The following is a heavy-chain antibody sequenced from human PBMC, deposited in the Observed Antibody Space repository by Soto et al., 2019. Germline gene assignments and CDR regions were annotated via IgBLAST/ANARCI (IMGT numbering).Heavy chain of an antibody. CDR3: ARDHVYGDYELGAFDI. J-gene: IGHJ3*02. D-gene: IGHD4-17*01. V-gene: IGHV3-66*01. CDR2: IYSGGST. Sequence: EVQLVESGGGLVQPGGSLRLSCAASGFTVSSNYMSWVRQAPGKGLEWVSVIYSGGSTYYADSVKGRFTISRDNSKNTLYLQMNSLRAEDTAVYYCARDHVYGDYELGAFDIWGQGTMVTVSS. CDR1: GFTVSSNY.